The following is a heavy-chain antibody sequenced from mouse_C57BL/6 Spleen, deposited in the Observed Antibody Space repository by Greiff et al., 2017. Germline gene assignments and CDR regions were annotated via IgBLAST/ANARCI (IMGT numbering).Heavy chain of an antibody. CDR3: ARHEVRSFDV. V-gene: IGHV1-62-2*01. Sequence: QVQLKESGPELVKPGASVKLSCKASGYTFTEYTIHWVKQRSGQGLAWIGWFYPGCGSIKYNEKFKVKATLTADQSSSTAYMELSRLTSEDSAVYFCARHEVRSFDVWGTGTTVTVS. J-gene: IGHJ1*03. CDR2: FYPGCGSI. CDR1: GYTFTEYT.